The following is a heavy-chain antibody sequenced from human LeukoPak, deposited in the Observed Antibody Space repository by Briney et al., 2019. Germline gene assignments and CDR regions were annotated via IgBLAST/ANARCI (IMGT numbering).Heavy chain of an antibody. CDR1: GFTFSSYA. CDR3: ARAGLHLSPTN. V-gene: IGHV3-33*01. Sequence: GGSLRLSCAASGFTFSSYAMHWVRQAPGKGLEWVAIIWYDGSNKYYGNSVRGRFTISRDNSKNTVYLQMNSLRDDDTAVYYCARAGLHLSPTNWGQGTLVTVSS. J-gene: IGHJ1*01. D-gene: IGHD5-24*01. CDR2: IWYDGSNK.